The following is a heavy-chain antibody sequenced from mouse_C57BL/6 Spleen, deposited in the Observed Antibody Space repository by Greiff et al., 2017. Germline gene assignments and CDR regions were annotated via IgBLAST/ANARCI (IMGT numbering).Heavy chain of an antibody. J-gene: IGHJ4*01. V-gene: IGHV14-4*01. CDR2: IDPENGDT. D-gene: IGHD1-1*01. Sequence: VQLQQSGAELVRPGASVKLSCTASGFNITDDYMHWVKQRPEQGLEWIGWIDPENGDTEYDSKFQGKATITADTSSNTAYLQLSSLTSEDTAVYYCATENYGSSYGDDWGQGTSVTVSS. CDR1: GFNITDDY. CDR3: ATENYGSSYGDD.